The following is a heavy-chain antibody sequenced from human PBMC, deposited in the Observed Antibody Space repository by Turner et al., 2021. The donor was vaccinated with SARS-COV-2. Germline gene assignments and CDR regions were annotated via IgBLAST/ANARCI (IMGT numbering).Heavy chain of an antibody. CDR1: GFTYSIYW. CDR3: ARDIVVFTHAFDI. J-gene: IGHJ3*02. Sequence: DVQLVVSGVSLVQLGGPRRRVGEAPGFTYSIYWISWVRQAPGKGLEWVANIKQDGSEKYYVDSVKGRFAITRDNAKNTLYLQMNSLRAEDTAVYYCARDIVVFTHAFDIWGQGTMVTVSS. V-gene: IGHV3-7*01. CDR2: IKQDGSEK. D-gene: IGHD3-22*01.